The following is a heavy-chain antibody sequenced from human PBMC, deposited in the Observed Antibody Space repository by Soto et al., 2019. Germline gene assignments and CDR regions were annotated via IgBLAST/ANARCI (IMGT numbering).Heavy chain of an antibody. CDR3: AKEADPMTTVTNNWFDP. CDR2: ISYDGSNK. CDR1: GFTFSSYG. J-gene: IGHJ5*02. D-gene: IGHD4-17*01. V-gene: IGHV3-30*18. Sequence: QVQLVESGGGVVQPGRSLRLSCAASGFTFSSYGMHWVRQAPGKGLEWEAVISYDGSNKYYADSVKGRFTISRDNSKNTLYLQMNSLRAEDTAVYYCAKEADPMTTVTNNWFDPWGQGTLVTVSS.